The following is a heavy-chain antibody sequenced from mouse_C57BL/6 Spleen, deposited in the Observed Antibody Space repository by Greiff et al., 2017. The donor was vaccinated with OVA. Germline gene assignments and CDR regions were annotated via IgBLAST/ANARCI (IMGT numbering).Heavy chain of an antibody. J-gene: IGHJ2*01. V-gene: IGHV1-54*01. D-gene: IGHD4-1*02. CDR3: ARLGMGPTGTGFDY. CDR1: GYAFTNYL. Sequence: VQLQQSGAELVRPGTSVKVSCKASGYAFTNYLIEWVKQRPGQGLEWIGVINPGSGGTNYNEKFKGKATLTADKSSSTAYMQLSSLTSEDSAVYFCARLGMGPTGTGFDYWGQGTTLTVSS. CDR2: INPGSGGT.